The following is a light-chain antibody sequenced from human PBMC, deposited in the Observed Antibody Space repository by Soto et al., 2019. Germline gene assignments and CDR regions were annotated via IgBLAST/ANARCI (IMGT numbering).Light chain of an antibody. CDR3: MLGTRWPQYT. J-gene: IGKJ2*01. CDR2: KVS. CDR1: QSLAYSDGNTY. Sequence: DVVMTQSPLSLPVTLGQPASISCRSSQSLAYSDGNTYLNWFQQRPGQSPRRLFYKVSNRDSGVPGKFRGSGSGTDVQLKIGRVEAEDVRVYCCMLGTRWPQYTCGQGTKLEIK. V-gene: IGKV2-30*01.